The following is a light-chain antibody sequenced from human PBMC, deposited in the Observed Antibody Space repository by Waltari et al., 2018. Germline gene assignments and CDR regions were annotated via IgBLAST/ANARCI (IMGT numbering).Light chain of an antibody. V-gene: IGKV3-15*01. CDR3: QQYNDWPRT. CDR1: QSVSGN. J-gene: IGKJ1*01. CDR2: GAS. Sequence: EIVMTQSPATLSVSPGERATLPCRASQSVSGNVAWYQQRPGQAPRLLIYGASTRATGIPARFSATASGTEFTLTISSLQSADIAVYYCQQYNDWPRTFGQGTKVQI.